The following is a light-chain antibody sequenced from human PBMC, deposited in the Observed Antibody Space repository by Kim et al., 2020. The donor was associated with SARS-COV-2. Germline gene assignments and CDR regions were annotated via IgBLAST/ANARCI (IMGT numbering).Light chain of an antibody. CDR2: YDS. CDR1: KHGRKS. V-gene: IGLV3-21*01. CDR3: QVWESTSDPYVV. J-gene: IGLJ2*01. Sequence: PGKKASMPCTENKHGRKSLTLYQAEPGKAPLLVIFYDSDRPSGIPEPFSGSNTRDTATLTISRGDGGDEAVYYCQVWESTSDPYVVFGGGPRLTFL.